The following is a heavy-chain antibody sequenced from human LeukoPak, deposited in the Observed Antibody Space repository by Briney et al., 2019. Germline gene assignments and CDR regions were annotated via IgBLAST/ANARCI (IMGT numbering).Heavy chain of an antibody. CDR2: IYSGGST. CDR3: AKPIGYCSGGSCYSFDC. V-gene: IGHV3-66*01. CDR1: GFTVSSNY. D-gene: IGHD2-15*01. Sequence: GGSLRLSCADSGFTVSSNYMRWVRQAPGKGLEWVSVIYSGGSTHYADSVKGRFTISRDNSKNTVYLQMNSLRPEDTAVYYCAKPIGYCSGGSCYSFDCWGQGTLVTVSS. J-gene: IGHJ4*02.